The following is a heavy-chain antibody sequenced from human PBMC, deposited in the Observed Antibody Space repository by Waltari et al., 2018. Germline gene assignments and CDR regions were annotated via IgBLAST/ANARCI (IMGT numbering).Heavy chain of an antibody. J-gene: IGHJ4*02. D-gene: IGHD3-10*01. CDR1: GGTFSSYA. CDR3: ARLSFYGSGSYSANNL. Sequence: QVQLVQSGAEVKKPGSSVKVSCKASGGTFSSYAISWVRQAPGQGLEWMGVIIPIFGTANYAQKFQGRVTITADESTSTAYMELSSLRSEDTAVYYCARLSFYGSGSYSANNLWGQGTLVTVSS. CDR2: IIPIFGTA. V-gene: IGHV1-69*13.